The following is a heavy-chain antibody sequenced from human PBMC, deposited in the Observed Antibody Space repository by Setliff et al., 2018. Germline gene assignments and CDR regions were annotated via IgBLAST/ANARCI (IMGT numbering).Heavy chain of an antibody. CDR3: ARAPSVELVTIRTNSWFTY. V-gene: IGHV1-18*01. J-gene: IGHJ4*02. D-gene: IGHD5-18*01. Sequence: ASVKVSCKASGYTFRNYAFAWVRQAPGQGLEWVGWISVYNGDTNYAQKFRGRVTLTTDTSTSTAYMELRSLTSDDSAFYYCARAPSVELVTIRTNSWFTYWGQGTLVIVSS. CDR2: ISVYNGDT. CDR1: GYTFRNYA.